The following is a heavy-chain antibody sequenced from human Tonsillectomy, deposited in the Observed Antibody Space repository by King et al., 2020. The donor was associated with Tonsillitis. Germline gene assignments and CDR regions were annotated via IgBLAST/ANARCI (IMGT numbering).Heavy chain of an antibody. D-gene: IGHD3-10*01. CDR2: INHSGST. V-gene: IGHV4-38-2*01. CDR1: GYSISSGYY. CDR3: ARGLHFYGSGRLGRFDP. Sequence: QLQESGPGLVKPSETLSLTCAVSGYSISSGYYWGWIRQPPGKGLEWIGSINHSGSTYYNPPLKSRVTISVDTSKNQFSLKLSSVTAADPAVYYCARGLHFYGSGRLGRFDPWGQGNLVTVSS. J-gene: IGHJ5*02.